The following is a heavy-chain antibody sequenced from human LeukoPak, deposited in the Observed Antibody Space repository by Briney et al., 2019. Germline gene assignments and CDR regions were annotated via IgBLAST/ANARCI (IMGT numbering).Heavy chain of an antibody. Sequence: GGSLRLSCVASGSTFSSYGVRWVRQAPGKGLEWVAVIWYDGSDKYYADSVKGRFTISRDNSKNTLYLQMNSLGAEDTAVYYCAREKSDGFDIWGQGTMVTVSS. CDR2: IWYDGSDK. V-gene: IGHV3-33*01. CDR3: AREKSDGFDI. CDR1: GSTFSSYG. J-gene: IGHJ3*02.